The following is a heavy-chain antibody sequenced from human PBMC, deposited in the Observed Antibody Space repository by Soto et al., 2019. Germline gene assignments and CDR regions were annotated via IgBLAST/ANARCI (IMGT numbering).Heavy chain of an antibody. CDR3: ARSVHYYDTSGLPGAFDI. V-gene: IGHV3-64*02. Sequence: EVQLVESGEGLVQPGGSLRLSCAASGFTFSSYVMHWVRQAPGKGLEYVSGISSNGASTYYADSVKGRFTISRDNSKNTLYLQMGSLRAEDMAVYYCARSVHYYDTSGLPGAFDIWGQGAMVTVSS. CDR1: GFTFSSYV. J-gene: IGHJ3*02. CDR2: ISSNGAST. D-gene: IGHD3-22*01.